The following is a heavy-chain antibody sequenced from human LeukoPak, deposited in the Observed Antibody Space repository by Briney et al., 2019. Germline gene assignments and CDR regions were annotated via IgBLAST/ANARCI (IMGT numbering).Heavy chain of an antibody. CDR3: ASRCPSYCTGGSCYGCDY. V-gene: IGHV4-31*11. CDR2: IYYSGST. D-gene: IGHD2-15*01. CDR1: GGSFSGYY. Sequence: KPSETLSLTCAVYGGSFSGYYWSWIRQHPGKGLEWIGNIYYSGSTYYNPSLKSRVTISVDTSENQFSLKLTSVTAADTAVYYCASRCPSYCTGGSCYGCDYWGRGTLVTVSS. J-gene: IGHJ4*02.